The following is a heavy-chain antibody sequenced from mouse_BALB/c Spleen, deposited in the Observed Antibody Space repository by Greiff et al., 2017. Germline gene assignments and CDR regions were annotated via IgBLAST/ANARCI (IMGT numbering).Heavy chain of an antibody. D-gene: IGHD1-1*01. J-gene: IGHJ3*01. Sequence: EVKLEESGGGLVQPGGSRKLSCAASGFTFSDYGMAWVRQAPGKGPEWVAFISNLAYSIYYADTVTGRFTISRENAKNTLYLEMSSLRSEDTAMYYCATLLRSWFAYWGQGTLVTVSA. V-gene: IGHV5-15*02. CDR3: ATLLRSWFAY. CDR1: GFTFSDYG. CDR2: ISNLAYSI.